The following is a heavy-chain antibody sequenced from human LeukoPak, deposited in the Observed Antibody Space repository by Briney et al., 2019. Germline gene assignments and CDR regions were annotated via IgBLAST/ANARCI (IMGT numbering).Heavy chain of an antibody. V-gene: IGHV1-24*01. Sequence: ASVKVSCKVSGYTLTELSMHWVRQAPGKGLEWMGGFDPEDGETIYAQKFQGRVTMTEDTSTDTAYMELSSLRSEDTAAYYCATVGVGYDILTGYYGYWGQGTLVTVSS. J-gene: IGHJ4*02. D-gene: IGHD3-9*01. CDR3: ATVGVGYDILTGYYGY. CDR2: FDPEDGET. CDR1: GYTLTELS.